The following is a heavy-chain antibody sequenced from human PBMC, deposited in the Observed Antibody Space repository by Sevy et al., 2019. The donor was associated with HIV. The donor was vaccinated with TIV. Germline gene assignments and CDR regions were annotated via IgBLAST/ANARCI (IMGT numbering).Heavy chain of an antibody. Sequence: GGSPRLSCAASGFTFGNFAMIWARQAPGKGLEWLSSIYHSGGTTYIVDSVKGRFTISRDNSKNTLYLQMDNLRADDTAIYYCAKSPTGSESKPDYWGQGTLVTVSS. CDR2: IYHSGGTT. CDR3: AKSPTGSESKPDY. V-gene: IGHV3-23*05. D-gene: IGHD2-8*02. CDR1: GFTFGNFA. J-gene: IGHJ4*02.